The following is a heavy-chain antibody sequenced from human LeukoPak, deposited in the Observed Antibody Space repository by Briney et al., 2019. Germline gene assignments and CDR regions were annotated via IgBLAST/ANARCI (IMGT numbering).Heavy chain of an antibody. J-gene: IGHJ4*02. Sequence: GGSLRLSCAASGFTFSSYSMNWVRQAPGKGLEWVSSISSSSSYIYYADSVKGRFTISRDNAKNLLYLQMNSLRAEDTAVYYCARAPGMATTGNFDYWGRGTLVTVSS. CDR1: GFTFSSYS. CDR3: ARAPGMATTGNFDY. D-gene: IGHD5-24*01. V-gene: IGHV3-21*01. CDR2: ISSSSSYI.